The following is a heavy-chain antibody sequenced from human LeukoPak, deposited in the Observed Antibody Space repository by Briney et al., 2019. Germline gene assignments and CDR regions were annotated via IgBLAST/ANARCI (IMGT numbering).Heavy chain of an antibody. CDR3: ARASGSHFDY. CDR1: GFTFSSYI. D-gene: IGHD5-12*01. J-gene: IGHJ4*02. V-gene: IGHV3-48*02. CDR2: ISSSSSTI. Sequence: PGGSLRLSCAASGFTFSSYIMNWVRQAPGKWLEYISYISSSSSTIYYADSVKGRFTISRDNAKNSLYLQMNSLRDEDTAVYYCARASGSHFDYWGQGTLVTVSS.